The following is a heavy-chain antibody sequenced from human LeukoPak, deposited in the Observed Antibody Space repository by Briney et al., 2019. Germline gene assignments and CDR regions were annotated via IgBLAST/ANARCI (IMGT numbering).Heavy chain of an antibody. CDR3: ARDANGGPQLLWFGELSEYFDY. Sequence: GGSLRLSCAASGFTFSSYAMHWVRQAPGKGLEWVAVISYDGSNKYYADSVKGRFTISRDNSKNTLYLQMNSLRAEDTAVYYCARDANGGPQLLWFGELSEYFDYWGQGTLVTVSS. CDR1: GFTFSSYA. CDR2: ISYDGSNK. D-gene: IGHD3-10*01. V-gene: IGHV3-30*04. J-gene: IGHJ4*02.